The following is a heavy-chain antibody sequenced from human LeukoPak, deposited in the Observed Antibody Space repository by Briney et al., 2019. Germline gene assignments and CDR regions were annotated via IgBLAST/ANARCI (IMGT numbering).Heavy chain of an antibody. J-gene: IGHJ4*02. CDR2: LSPSGGIT. V-gene: IGHV3-23*01. CDR1: GFTFSTHA. D-gene: IGHD1-14*01. CDR3: AITHFNRRFDY. Sequence: GGSLRLSCAASGFTFSTHAVSWVRQAPGKGLEWVSALSPSGGITYYADSVKGRFTISRDNSKNTLYLQMNSLRAEDTAVYYCAITHFNRRFDYWGQGTLVTVSS.